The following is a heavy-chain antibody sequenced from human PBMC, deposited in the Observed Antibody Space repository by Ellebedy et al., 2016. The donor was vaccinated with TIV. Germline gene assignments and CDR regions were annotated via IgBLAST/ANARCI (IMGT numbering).Heavy chain of an antibody. CDR1: GFTFSDYY. J-gene: IGHJ4*02. V-gene: IGHV3-11*01. D-gene: IGHD3-22*01. Sequence: GESLKISXAASGFTFSDYYMSWIRQAPGKGLEWVSYISSSGSTIYYADSVKGRFTISRDNAKNSLYLQMNSLRAEDTAVYYCARGHYYDSSPMSYWGQGTLVTVSS. CDR3: ARGHYYDSSPMSY. CDR2: ISSSGSTI.